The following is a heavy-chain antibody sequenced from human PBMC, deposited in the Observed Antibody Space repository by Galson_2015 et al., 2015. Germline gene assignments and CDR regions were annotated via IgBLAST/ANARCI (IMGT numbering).Heavy chain of an antibody. CDR2: IWYDGSNK. V-gene: IGHV3-30*18. Sequence: SLRLSCAASGFTLSSYGMHWVRQAPGKGLDWVAVIWYDGSNKYYADSVKGRFTISRDNSKYALSLQMNSLRAEDTAVYFCAKGLTKVTSQYDCYYYGMDVWGQGTTVTVSS. CDR1: GFTLSSYG. J-gene: IGHJ6*02. CDR3: AKGLTKVTSQYDCYYYGMDV. D-gene: IGHD4-17*01.